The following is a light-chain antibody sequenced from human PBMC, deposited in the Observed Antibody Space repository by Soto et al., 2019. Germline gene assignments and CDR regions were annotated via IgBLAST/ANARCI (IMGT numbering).Light chain of an antibody. Sequence: DIQMTQSPSSLSASVGDRVTITCRASQSISSYLNWYQQKPGKAPKLLIYAASSLQSGVPSRFSGSGSGTDFTLTISSLQPEDFATYYCQQSYSTASWKFGQGTKGDI. V-gene: IGKV1-39*01. CDR1: QSISSY. J-gene: IGKJ1*01. CDR2: AAS. CDR3: QQSYSTASWK.